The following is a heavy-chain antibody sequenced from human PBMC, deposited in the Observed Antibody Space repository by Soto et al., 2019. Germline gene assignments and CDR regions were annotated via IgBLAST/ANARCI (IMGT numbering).Heavy chain of an antibody. V-gene: IGHV3-23*01. CDR3: AKDPPSYDSSGYYTYFDY. CDR1: GFTFSSYA. J-gene: IGHJ4*02. D-gene: IGHD3-22*01. CDR2: ISGSGGST. Sequence: GGSLRLSCAASGFTFSSYAMSWVRQAPGKGLKWVSAISGSGGSTYYADSVKGRFTISRDNSKNTLYLQMNSLRAEDTAVYYCAKDPPSYDSSGYYTYFDYWGQGTLVTVS.